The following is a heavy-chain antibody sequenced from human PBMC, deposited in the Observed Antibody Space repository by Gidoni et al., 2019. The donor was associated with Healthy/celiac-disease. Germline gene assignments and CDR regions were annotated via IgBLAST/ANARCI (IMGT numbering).Heavy chain of an antibody. CDR3: ARDGASYGDYNYFDY. CDR2: IYYSGST. V-gene: IGHV4-59*01. J-gene: IGHJ4*02. Sequence: QVQLQESGPGLVKPSETLSLTCTDSGGSISSYYWSWIRQPPGKGLEWIGYIYYSGSTNYNPSLKSRVTISVDTSKNQFSLKLSSVTAADTAVYYCARDGASYGDYNYFDYWGQGTLVTVSS. D-gene: IGHD4-17*01. CDR1: GGSISSYY.